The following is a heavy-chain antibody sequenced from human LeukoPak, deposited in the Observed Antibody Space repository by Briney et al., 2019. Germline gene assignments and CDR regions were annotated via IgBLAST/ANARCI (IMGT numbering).Heavy chain of an antibody. J-gene: IGHJ4*02. CDR2: IYHSGST. CDR1: GGSISSGGYS. Sequence: SETLSLTCAVSGGSISSGGYSWSWIRQPPGKGLEWIGYIYHSGSTYYNPSLKSRVTISVDRSKNQFSLKLSSVTAAGTAVYYCARGDWGFEGSYDYWGQGTLVTVSS. D-gene: IGHD7-27*01. V-gene: IGHV4-30-2*01. CDR3: ARGDWGFEGSYDY.